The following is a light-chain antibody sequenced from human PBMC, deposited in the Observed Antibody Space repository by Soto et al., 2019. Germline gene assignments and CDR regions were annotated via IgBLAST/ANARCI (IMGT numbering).Light chain of an antibody. CDR3: QAWDSSTVV. J-gene: IGLJ2*01. CDR2: EDS. V-gene: IGLV3-1*01. CDR1: KLGDKY. Sequence: ELTQPPSVSVSPGQTASITCSGDKLGDKYACWYQQKPGQSPVLVIYEDSRRPSGIPERFSGSNSGNTATLTISGTQAMDEADYYCQAWDSSTVVFGGGTKLTVL.